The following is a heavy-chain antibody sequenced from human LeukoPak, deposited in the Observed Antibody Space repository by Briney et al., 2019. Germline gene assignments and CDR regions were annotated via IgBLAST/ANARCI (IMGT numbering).Heavy chain of an antibody. CDR2: ISSSSSYI. CDR3: ASSAPNEKWELLGFAAWKEVGYFDY. J-gene: IGHJ4*02. V-gene: IGHV3-21*01. D-gene: IGHD1-26*01. CDR1: GFTFSSYS. Sequence: PGGSLRLSCAASGFTFSSYSMNWVRQAPGKGLEWVSSISSSSSYIYYADSVKGRFTISRDNAKNSLYLQMNSLRAEDTAVYYCASSAPNEKWELLGFAAWKEVGYFDYWGQGTLVTVSS.